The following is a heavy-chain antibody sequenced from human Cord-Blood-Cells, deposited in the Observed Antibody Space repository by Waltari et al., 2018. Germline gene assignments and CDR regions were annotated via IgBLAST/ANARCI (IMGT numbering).Heavy chain of an antibody. V-gene: IGHV4-39*01. Sequence: QLQLQESGPGLVKPSETLSLTCPVSGGSISSSSYYWGWIRQPPGKGLEWIGGIYYSGSTYYNPSLKSRVTISVDTSKNQFSLKLSSVTAADTAVYYCARRTSLRYWYFDLWGRGTLVTVSS. CDR3: ARRTSLRYWYFDL. CDR2: IYYSGST. J-gene: IGHJ2*01. CDR1: GGSISSSSYY.